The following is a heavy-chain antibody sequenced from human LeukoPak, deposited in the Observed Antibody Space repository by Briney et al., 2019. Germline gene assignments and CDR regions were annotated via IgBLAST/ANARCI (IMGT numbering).Heavy chain of an antibody. J-gene: IGHJ4*02. CDR1: GASISSYY. CDR2: IYYSGGT. Sequence: SETLSLTFTVSGASISSYYWTWIRQPPEKGLEWIGFIYYSGGTNYNPSLKSRVTISVDTSKNQSSLKLNSVTAADTAVYYCARDNPDYDLSGYGVFDFWGQGILVTVSS. CDR3: ARDNPDYDLSGYGVFDF. V-gene: IGHV4-59*01. D-gene: IGHD3-22*01.